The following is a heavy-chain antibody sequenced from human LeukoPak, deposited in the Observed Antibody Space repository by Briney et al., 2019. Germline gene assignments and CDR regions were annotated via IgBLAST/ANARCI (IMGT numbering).Heavy chain of an antibody. D-gene: IGHD4-23*01. CDR3: ARRAGGYSHPYDY. J-gene: IGHJ4*02. Sequence: GGSLRLSCAASGFTVSGNYMSWVRQAPGKGLEWVSLIYSGGTTYYADSVKGRFTISRDNSKNTLYLQMNSLRAEDTAVCYCARRAGGYSHPYDYWGQGILVTVSS. CDR2: IYSGGTT. CDR1: GFTVSGNY. V-gene: IGHV3-53*01.